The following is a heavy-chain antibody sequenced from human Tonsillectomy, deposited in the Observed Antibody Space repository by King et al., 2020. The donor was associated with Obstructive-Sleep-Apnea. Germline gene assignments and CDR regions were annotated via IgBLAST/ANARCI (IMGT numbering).Heavy chain of an antibody. V-gene: IGHV4-59*01. CDR1: GGSINSYY. Sequence: MQLQESGPGLVKPSETLSLTCTVSGGSINSYYWNWIRQPPGKGLEWIGYIYYSGTTNYNSSLKSRVTMSVDTSKSQFSLRLSSVTAADTAVYYCATAQRPFGAEYGHYFDYWGQGTLVTVSS. J-gene: IGHJ4*02. D-gene: IGHD3-10*01. CDR2: IYYSGTT. CDR3: ATAQRPFGAEYGHYFDY.